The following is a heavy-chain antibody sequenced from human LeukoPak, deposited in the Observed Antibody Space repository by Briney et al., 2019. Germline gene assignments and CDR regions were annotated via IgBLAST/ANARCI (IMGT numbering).Heavy chain of an antibody. V-gene: IGHV4-39*02. CDR1: GGSVSSSYY. J-gene: IGHJ4*02. Sequence: SETLSLTCTVSGGSVSSSYYWGWIRQPPGKGLEWIGSICSGGNICSNPSLESRVTISVDSSRSHFFLQLTSATAADTAVYFCARDGPWRSDYWGQGTLVTVSS. CDR2: ICSGGNI. CDR3: ARDGPWRSDY. D-gene: IGHD3-3*01.